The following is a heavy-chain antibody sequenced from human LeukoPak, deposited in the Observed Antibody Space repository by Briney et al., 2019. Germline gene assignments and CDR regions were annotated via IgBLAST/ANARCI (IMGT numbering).Heavy chain of an antibody. Sequence: SGPTLVKPAQTLTLTYTFSGVSLSSSGVGVGWIRQPPGKALEWLALIYWDDDKRYSPSLKSRLTIIKDTSKNQVVLRMTNMDPVDTATNYCAHSRECCNAFAYWGQGRLVTVSS. D-gene: IGHD2-8*01. V-gene: IGHV2-5*02. J-gene: IGHJ4*02. CDR3: AHSRECCNAFAY. CDR2: IYWDDDK. CDR1: GVSLSSSGVG.